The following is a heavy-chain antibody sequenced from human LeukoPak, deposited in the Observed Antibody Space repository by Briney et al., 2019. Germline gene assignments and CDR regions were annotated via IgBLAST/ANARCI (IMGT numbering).Heavy chain of an antibody. CDR3: ARTYYDFWSGYYTGFGFDY. D-gene: IGHD3-3*01. J-gene: IGHJ4*02. CDR2: ISGSGGST. CDR1: GFTFSSYA. V-gene: IGHV3-23*01. Sequence: GGSLRLSCAASGFTFSSYAMSWVRQAPGKGLEWVSAISGSGGSTYYADSVKGRFTISRDNAKNSLYLQMNSLRAEDTAVYYCARTYYDFWSGYYTGFGFDYWGQGTLVTVSS.